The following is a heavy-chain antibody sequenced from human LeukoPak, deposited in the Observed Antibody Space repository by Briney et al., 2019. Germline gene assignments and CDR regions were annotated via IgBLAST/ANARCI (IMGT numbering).Heavy chain of an antibody. Sequence: GGSLRLSCAASGFTFDNHAISWVRQAPGKGLEWVSAISGSGDVTYYADSVKGRFTISRDNSKNTLYLQLNSLRAEDTALYYCAKRYWSDCSGYLGSIDQWGQGTLVTVSS. D-gene: IGHD3-22*01. J-gene: IGHJ4*02. CDR1: GFTFDNHA. CDR2: ISGSGDVT. V-gene: IGHV3-23*01. CDR3: AKRYWSDCSGYLGSIDQ.